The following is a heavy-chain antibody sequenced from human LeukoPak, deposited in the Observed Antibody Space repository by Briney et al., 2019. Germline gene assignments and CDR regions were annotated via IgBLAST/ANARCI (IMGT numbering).Heavy chain of an antibody. CDR1: GFTFSSYS. V-gene: IGHV3-21*01. J-gene: IGHJ5*02. D-gene: IGHD6-6*01. CDR2: ISSSSSYI. Sequence: GGSLRLSCAASGFTFSSYSMNWVRQAPGKGLEWVSSISSSSSYIYYADSVKGRFTISRDNAKNSLYLQMNSLRAEDTAVYYCARDLGDEAYSSSSPWGQGTLVTVSS. CDR3: ARDLGDEAYSSSSP.